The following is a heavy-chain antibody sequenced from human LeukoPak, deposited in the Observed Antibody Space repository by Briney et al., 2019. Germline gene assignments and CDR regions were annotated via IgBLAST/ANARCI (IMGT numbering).Heavy chain of an antibody. D-gene: IGHD2-15*01. V-gene: IGHV4-4*02. CDR3: ASDIVVVVAANRTTYFDY. CDR2: IYHSGST. CDR1: GGSISSSNW. Sequence: PSETLSLTCAVSGGSISSSNWWSWVRQPPGKGLEWIGEIYHSGSTNYNPSLKSRVTISVDKSKNQFSLKLSSVTAADTAVYYCASDIVVVVAANRTTYFDYWGQGTLVTVSS. J-gene: IGHJ4*02.